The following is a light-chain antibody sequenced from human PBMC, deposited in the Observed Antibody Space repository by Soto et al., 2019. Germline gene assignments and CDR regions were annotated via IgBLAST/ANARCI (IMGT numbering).Light chain of an antibody. J-gene: IGKJ4*01. CDR1: QGISSF. Sequence: DVQMTQSPSSLSASVGDRVTITCRASQGISSFLAWYQQIPGKVPKLLIYSASTLQSGVPSRFSGSGSGTDFTLTISSLQPEDVAIYYCQKYNSGPLTCGGGTKGDIK. CDR3: QKYNSGPLT. CDR2: SAS. V-gene: IGKV1-27*01.